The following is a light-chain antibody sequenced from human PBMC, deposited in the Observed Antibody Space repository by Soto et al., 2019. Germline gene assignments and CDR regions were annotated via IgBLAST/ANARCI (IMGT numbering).Light chain of an antibody. V-gene: IGKV1-5*01. CDR2: DAS. Sequence: DIQMTQSPSSLSESVGDRVTITCRASQSISSWLAWYQQKPGKAPKLLIYDASSLESGVPSRFSGSGSGTEFTLTISSLEPDDFATYYCQPDITLSPFGHGTMVDI. CDR3: QPDITLSP. J-gene: IGKJ1*01. CDR1: QSISSW.